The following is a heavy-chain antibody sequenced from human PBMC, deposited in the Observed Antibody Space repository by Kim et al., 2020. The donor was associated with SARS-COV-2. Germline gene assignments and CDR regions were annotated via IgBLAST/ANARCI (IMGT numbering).Heavy chain of an antibody. D-gene: IGHD3-10*01. CDR3: TTAFLTRSGSLYYFDY. Sequence: GGSLRLSCAASGFTFSNAWMSWVRQAPGKWLEWVGRIKSKTDGGTTDYSAPVKVRFTISRDDSKNTLYLQMNSLKTEDTAVYYCTTAFLTRSGSLYYFDYWGQGTLVTVSS. CDR1: GFTFSNAW. J-gene: IGHJ4*02. V-gene: IGHV3-15*01. CDR2: IKSKTDGGTT.